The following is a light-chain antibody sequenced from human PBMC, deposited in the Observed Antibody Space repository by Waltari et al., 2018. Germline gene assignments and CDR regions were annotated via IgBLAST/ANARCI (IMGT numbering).Light chain of an antibody. Sequence: DVVMTQSPLSLPVTLGQPASISCKSSQSLVHSDGNTPLNWFHQRPGQSPRRLMYRVSNRDPGVPDRFSGGGSGTDFTLKISRVEAEDVGVYYCMQGTHWPYTFGQGTRLDIK. V-gene: IGKV2-30*02. CDR2: RVS. CDR3: MQGTHWPYT. CDR1: QSLVHSDGNTP. J-gene: IGKJ2*01.